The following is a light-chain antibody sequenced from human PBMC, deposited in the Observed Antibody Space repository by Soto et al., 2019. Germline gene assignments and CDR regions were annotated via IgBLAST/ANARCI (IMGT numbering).Light chain of an antibody. Sequence: QSALTQPASVSGSPGQSITISCTGTSSDVGGYNFVSWYQHHPGKAPKVMIYDVTNRPSGVSNRFSASKSGNTASLTISGLQAEDEADYYCSSYTNSSTVIFGGGTKLTVL. CDR1: SSDVGGYNF. CDR3: SSYTNSSTVI. CDR2: DVT. J-gene: IGLJ2*01. V-gene: IGLV2-14*03.